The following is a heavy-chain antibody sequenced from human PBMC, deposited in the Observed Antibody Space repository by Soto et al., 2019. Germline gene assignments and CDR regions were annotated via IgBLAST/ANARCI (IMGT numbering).Heavy chain of an antibody. V-gene: IGHV1-18*01. D-gene: IGHD3-3*01. J-gene: IGHJ5*02. Sequence: QVQLVQSGAEVKKPGASVKVSCKASGYTFTSYGISWVRQAPGQGLEWMGWISAYNGNTHYAQKLQGRVTMTTDTSTSTAYMELRSLRSDDTAVYYCARDSAMYYDFWSGYSNWFDPWGQGTLVTVSS. CDR1: GYTFTSYG. CDR3: ARDSAMYYDFWSGYSNWFDP. CDR2: ISAYNGNT.